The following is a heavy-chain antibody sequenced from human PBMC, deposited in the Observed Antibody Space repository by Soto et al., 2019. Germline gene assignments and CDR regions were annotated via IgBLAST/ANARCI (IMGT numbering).Heavy chain of an antibody. V-gene: IGHV3-15*01. J-gene: IGHJ3*02. CDR3: TTGPNLRPLAAFDI. CDR2: IKSKSDGGTI. Sequence: GFTLTNAWVTWGRRVPGKGRGWVGRIKSKSDGGTIDYAAPVKGRFTISRDDSKNTLYLQMNSLKTEDTAVYYCTTGPNLRPLAAFDIWGQGTVVTVSS. CDR1: GFTLTNAW.